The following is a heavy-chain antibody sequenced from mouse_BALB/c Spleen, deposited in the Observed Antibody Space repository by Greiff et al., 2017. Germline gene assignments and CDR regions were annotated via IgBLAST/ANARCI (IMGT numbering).Heavy chain of an antibody. J-gene: IGHJ4*01. CDR2: ISDGGSYT. Sequence: EVQGVESGGGLVKPGGSLKLSCAASGFTFSDYYMYWVRQTPEKRLEWVATISDGGSYTYYPDSVKGRFTISRDNAKNNLYLQMSSLKSEDTAMYYCARDRGNYGNLYYAMDYWGQGTSVTVSS. V-gene: IGHV5-4*02. D-gene: IGHD2-1*01. CDR3: ARDRGNYGNLYYAMDY. CDR1: GFTFSDYY.